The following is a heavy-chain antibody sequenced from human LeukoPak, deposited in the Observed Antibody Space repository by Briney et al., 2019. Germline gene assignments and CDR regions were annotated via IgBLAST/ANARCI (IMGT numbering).Heavy chain of an antibody. J-gene: IGHJ3*02. CDR2: INPNSGGT. Sequence: ASVKVSCKASGYTFTGYYMHWVRQAPGQGLEWMGWINPNSGGTNYAQKFQGRVTMTRDTSISTAYMELSRLRFEDAAIYYCARGSGTAFDMWGQGTMVTVSS. V-gene: IGHV1-2*02. CDR3: ARGSGTAFDM. CDR1: GYTFTGYY. D-gene: IGHD1-1*01.